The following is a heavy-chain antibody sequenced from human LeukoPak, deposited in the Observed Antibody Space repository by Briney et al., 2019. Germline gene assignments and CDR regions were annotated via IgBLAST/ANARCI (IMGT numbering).Heavy chain of an antibody. V-gene: IGHV3-30-3*01. D-gene: IGHD3-22*01. J-gene: IGHJ4*02. CDR3: ARDNSYDSSGCLDY. Sequence: GGSLRLSCAASGFTFSSYAMHWVRQAPGKGLEWVAVISYDGSNKYYADSVKGRFTISRDNSKNTLYLQMNSLRAEDTAVYYCARDNSYDSSGCLDYWGQGTLVTVSS. CDR2: ISYDGSNK. CDR1: GFTFSSYA.